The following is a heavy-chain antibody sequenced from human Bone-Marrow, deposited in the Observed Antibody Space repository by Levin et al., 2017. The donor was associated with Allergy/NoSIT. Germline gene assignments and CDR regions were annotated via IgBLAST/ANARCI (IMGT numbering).Heavy chain of an antibody. Sequence: QSGGSLRLSCAASGFTFSTYPMSWVRQGPGKGLEWVSSMHNSGGSTYYADSVKGRFTISRDNSKNTLYLQMNSLRAEDTAIYYCAKVEGYTKPLGGQVVDVFYYYGMDVWGQGTTVTVSS. V-gene: IGHV3-23*01. CDR1: GFTFSTYP. J-gene: IGHJ6*02. D-gene: IGHD2-15*01. CDR2: MHNSGGST. CDR3: AKVEGYTKPLGGQVVDVFYYYGMDV.